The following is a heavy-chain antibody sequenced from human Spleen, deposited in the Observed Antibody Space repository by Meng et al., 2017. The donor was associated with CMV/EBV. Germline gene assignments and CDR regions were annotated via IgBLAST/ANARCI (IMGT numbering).Heavy chain of an antibody. D-gene: IGHD6-19*01. V-gene: IGHV4-39*07. CDR1: GGSISSSCSY. CDR3: ARGWLDISVAQN. CDR2: MYNSGAT. Sequence: TVSGGSISSSCSYGGWIRQPPGKGLEWIGTMYNSGATYYNPSLTSRVIISGDTSKNQLSLKLSSVTAADTAVYYCARGWLDISVAQNWGQGTLVTVSS. J-gene: IGHJ4*02.